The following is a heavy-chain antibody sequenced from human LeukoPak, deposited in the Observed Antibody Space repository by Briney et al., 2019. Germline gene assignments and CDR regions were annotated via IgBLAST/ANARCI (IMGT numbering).Heavy chain of an antibody. J-gene: IGHJ5*02. CDR3: ARGSGYDFWSGQKKPLNWFDP. CDR2: INHSGST. Sequence: SETLSLTCAVYGGSLSGYYWSWIRQPPGKGLEWIGEINHSGSTNYNPSLKSRVTISVDTSKNQFSLKLSSVTAADTAVYYCARGSGYDFWSGQKKPLNWFDPWGQGTLVTVSS. CDR1: GGSLSGYY. V-gene: IGHV4-34*01. D-gene: IGHD3-3*01.